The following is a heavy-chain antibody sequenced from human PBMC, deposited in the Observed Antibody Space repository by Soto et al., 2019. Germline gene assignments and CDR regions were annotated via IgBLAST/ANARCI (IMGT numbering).Heavy chain of an antibody. V-gene: IGHV1-18*01. J-gene: IGHJ4*02. Sequence: GASVKVTCKASGYTFTSYGISWVRQAPGQGLEWMGWISAYNGNTNYAQKLQGRVTMTTDTSTSTAYMELRSLRSDDTAVYYCAKDVVGRHASDSYDNSPIDYWGQGTLVTVSS. CDR3: AKDVVGRHASDSYDNSPIDY. CDR1: GYTFTSYG. CDR2: ISAYNGNT. D-gene: IGHD3-10*01.